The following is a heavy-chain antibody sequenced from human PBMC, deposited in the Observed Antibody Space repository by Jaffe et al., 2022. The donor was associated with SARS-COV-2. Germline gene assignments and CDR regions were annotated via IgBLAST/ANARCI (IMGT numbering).Heavy chain of an antibody. Sequence: QVQLVESGGGVVQPGRSLRLSCAASGFTFSSYAMHWVRQAPGKGLEWVAVISYDGSNKYYADSVKGRFTISRDNSKNTLYLQMNSLRAEDTAVYYCARDLIVVVTAPRPDLRYYYYGMDVWGQGTTVTVSS. CDR2: ISYDGSNK. CDR3: ARDLIVVVTAPRPDLRYYYYGMDV. CDR1: GFTFSSYA. V-gene: IGHV3-30-3*01. D-gene: IGHD2-21*02. J-gene: IGHJ6*02.